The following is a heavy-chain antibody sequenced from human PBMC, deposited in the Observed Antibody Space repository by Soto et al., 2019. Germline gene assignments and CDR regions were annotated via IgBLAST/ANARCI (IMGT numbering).Heavy chain of an antibody. V-gene: IGHV1-18*01. CDR1: GYTFTSYG. Sequence: QVQLVQSGAEVKKPGASVKVSCKASGYTFTSYGISWVRQAPGQGLEWMAWISAYNGNTNYAQKLQGRVTMTTDTPTSQAYMELRGLRSDDTAVYYCARDTYGSGAGYWGQGTLVTVSS. CDR2: ISAYNGNT. J-gene: IGHJ4*02. CDR3: ARDTYGSGAGY. D-gene: IGHD3-10*01.